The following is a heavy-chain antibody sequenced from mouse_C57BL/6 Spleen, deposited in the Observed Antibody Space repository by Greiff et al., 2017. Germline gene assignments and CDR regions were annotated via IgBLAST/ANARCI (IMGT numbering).Heavy chain of an antibody. V-gene: IGHV3-1*01. J-gene: IGHJ1*03. CDR2: ISYSGST. D-gene: IGHD2-3*01. CDR1: GYSITSGYD. Sequence: EVQVVESGPGMVKPSQSLSLTCTVTGYSITSGYDWHWIRHFPGNKLEWMGYISYSGSTNYNPSLKSRISITHDTSKNHFFLKLNSVTTEDTATYYCAREDGYYWYFDVWGTGTTVTVSS. CDR3: AREDGYYWYFDV.